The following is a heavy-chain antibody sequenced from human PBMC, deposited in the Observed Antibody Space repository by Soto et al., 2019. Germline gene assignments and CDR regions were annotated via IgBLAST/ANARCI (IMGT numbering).Heavy chain of an antibody. CDR3: ARDQDGAGDTADY. CDR2: ITNDGSTT. CDR1: GFTLRNYW. J-gene: IGHJ4*02. V-gene: IGHV3-74*01. D-gene: IGHD1-26*01. Sequence: EVQLVESGGGLVQPGGSLRLSCVASGFTLRNYWMHWFRQATGKGLVWVSRITNDGSTTYYADSVKGRFTISRDNAKNTLYLQVNSLRVEDTAVYYCARDQDGAGDTADYWGQGTLVTVS.